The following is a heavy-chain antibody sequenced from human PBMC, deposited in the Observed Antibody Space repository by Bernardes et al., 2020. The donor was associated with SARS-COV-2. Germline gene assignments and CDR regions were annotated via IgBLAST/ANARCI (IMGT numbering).Heavy chain of an antibody. J-gene: IGHJ4*02. D-gene: IGHD3-22*01. CDR2: ISGYNDKT. V-gene: IGHV1-18*01. Sequence: ASVKVSCKASGYTFITYVISGVRQAPGQGLEWMGWISGYNDKTRYAQRVQGRVTLTTDAATNTAYLELRSLRSDDTAVYFCARDFQDDTNGYYRDFWGQGTRVTVSS. CDR1: GYTFITYV. CDR3: ARDFQDDTNGYYRDF.